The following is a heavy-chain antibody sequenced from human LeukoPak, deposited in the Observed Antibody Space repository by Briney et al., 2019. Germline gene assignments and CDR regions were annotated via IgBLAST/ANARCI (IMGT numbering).Heavy chain of an antibody. CDR1: GFTFSSYW. J-gene: IGHJ4*02. CDR3: AAMVRGVITNYFDY. D-gene: IGHD3-10*01. V-gene: IGHV3-7*02. CDR2: IKQDGSEK. Sequence: GRSLRLSCAASGFTFSSYWMSWVRQAPGKGLEWVANIKQDGSEKYYVDSVKGRFTISRDNAKNSLYLQMNSLRAEDTAVYYCAAMVRGVITNYFDYWGQGTLVTVSS.